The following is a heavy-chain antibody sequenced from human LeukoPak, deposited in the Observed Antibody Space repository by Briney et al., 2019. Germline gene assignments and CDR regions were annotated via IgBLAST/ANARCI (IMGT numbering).Heavy chain of an antibody. D-gene: IGHD6-19*01. CDR3: ARGLSNSDY. V-gene: IGHV4-59*01. Sequence: WETLSLTCTVSGGSINSYYWTWIRQPPGKGLEWIGYIYYSGSTNYNPSLKSRVTISVDTSKNQFPLTLSSVTAADTAVYYCARGLSNSDYGGQGTLVTVSS. J-gene: IGHJ4*02. CDR1: GGSINSYY. CDR2: IYYSGST.